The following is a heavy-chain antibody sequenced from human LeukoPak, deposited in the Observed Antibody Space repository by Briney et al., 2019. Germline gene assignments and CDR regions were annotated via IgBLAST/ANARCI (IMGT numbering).Heavy chain of an antibody. CDR3: AGFGAGSYY. CDR1: GGSISSHH. Sequence: SETLSLTCTVSGGSISSHHWSWIRQPPGKGLEWIGYIYYSGTTNYSPSLKSRVTISVDTPKNQFSLKLNSVTAADTAVYYCAGFGAGSYYWGQGTLVTVSS. D-gene: IGHD3-10*01. CDR2: IYYSGTT. V-gene: IGHV4-59*11. J-gene: IGHJ4*02.